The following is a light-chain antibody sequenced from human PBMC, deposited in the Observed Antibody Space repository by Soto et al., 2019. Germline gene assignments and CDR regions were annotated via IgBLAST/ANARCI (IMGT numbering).Light chain of an antibody. J-gene: IGLJ1*01. Sequence: QSALTQPASVSGSPGQSITISCTGTSSDVGGYNYVSWYQQHPGKAPKLMIYEVSNRPSGVSNRFSGSKSGNTASLTISGLQAEHEADYYCSSYISSSTPYVFGTGTKLTVL. CDR3: SSYISSSTPYV. V-gene: IGLV2-14*01. CDR1: SSDVGGYNY. CDR2: EVS.